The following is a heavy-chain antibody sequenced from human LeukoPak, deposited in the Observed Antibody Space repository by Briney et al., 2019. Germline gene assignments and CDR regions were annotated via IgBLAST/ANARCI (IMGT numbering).Heavy chain of an antibody. J-gene: IGHJ4*02. Sequence: SETLSPTCTVPGGSMSPYHWGWIRQPPGKGLEWTGYIYYSGSTNYDPSLNSRVTISVDTSKNQFSLRLSSVTAADTAIYYCARAVSGRFDYWGQGTLVTVSS. D-gene: IGHD6-19*01. CDR3: ARAVSGRFDY. CDR1: GGSMSPYH. V-gene: IGHV4-59*08. CDR2: IYYSGST.